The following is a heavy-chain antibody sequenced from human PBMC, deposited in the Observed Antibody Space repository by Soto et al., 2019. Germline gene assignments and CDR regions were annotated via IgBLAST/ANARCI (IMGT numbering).Heavy chain of an antibody. CDR2: INAGNGNT. J-gene: IGHJ4*02. CDR1: GYSFTSYA. D-gene: IGHD3-22*01. CDR3: ARVKSEYYDANDYHGPTYGY. V-gene: IGHV1-3*01. Sequence: GASVKVSCKASGYSFTSYAMHWVRQAPGQRLEWMGWINAGNGNTKYSQKFQGRVTITSETSANTAFMELSSLRSEDTAVYYCARVKSEYYDANDYHGPTYGYWGQGTLVTSPQ.